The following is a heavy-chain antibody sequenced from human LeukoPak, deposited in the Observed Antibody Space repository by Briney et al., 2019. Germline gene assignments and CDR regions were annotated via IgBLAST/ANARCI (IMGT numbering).Heavy chain of an antibody. J-gene: IGHJ4*02. D-gene: IGHD4-23*01. CDR1: RFTFTTYG. CDR3: AKERKLLPFDC. Sequence: GGSLRLSCAASRFTFTTYGMHWVRQAPGKGLEWVAFIQNDEIDKFYADSVKGRFTISRDNSRNTVYLQMNSLRAEDTAVYYCAKERKLLPFDCWGQGTLVTVSS. CDR2: IQNDEIDK. V-gene: IGHV3-30*02.